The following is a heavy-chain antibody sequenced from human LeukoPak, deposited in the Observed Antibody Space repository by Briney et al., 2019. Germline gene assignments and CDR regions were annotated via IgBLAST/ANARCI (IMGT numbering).Heavy chain of an antibody. J-gene: IGHJ6*02. D-gene: IGHD3-10*01. V-gene: IGHV3-33*01. CDR1: GFTFSSYG. CDR3: ARGNGELVDYYYYGMDV. Sequence: PGGPLRLSCAASGFTFSSYGMHWVRQAPGKGLEWVAVIWYDGSNKYYADSVKGRFTISRDNSKNTLYLQMNSLRAEDTAVYYCARGNGELVDYYYYGMDVWGQGTTVTVSS. CDR2: IWYDGSNK.